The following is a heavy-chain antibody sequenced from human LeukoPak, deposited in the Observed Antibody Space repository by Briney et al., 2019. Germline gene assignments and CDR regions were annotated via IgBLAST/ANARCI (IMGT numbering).Heavy chain of an antibody. CDR2: IFSSGRT. D-gene: IGHD2/OR15-2a*01. V-gene: IGHV4-61*01. Sequence: SETLSLTCTVSGGSVSSGNYYRNWIRQPPGKGLEWIGYIFSSGRTSYNPSLKSRVTISVDTSKTQFSLSLTSVTAADTAVYFCTRILGSWGQGTLVTVSS. J-gene: IGHJ5*02. CDR3: TRILGS. CDR1: GGSVSSGNYY.